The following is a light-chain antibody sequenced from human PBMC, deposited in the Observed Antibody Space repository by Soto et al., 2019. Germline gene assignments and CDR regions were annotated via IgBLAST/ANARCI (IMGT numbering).Light chain of an antibody. V-gene: IGLV7-43*01. CDR1: SGTVTSAYF. J-gene: IGLJ1*01. CDR2: STN. CDR3: LLYHGGPHPYV. Sequence: QAVVTQEPSLTVSPGGTVALACASSSGTVTSAYFPNWFQQKPGQAPKALIYSTNNKHSWTPARFSGSLLGGKAALTLSGVQPEDEAEYYCLLYHGGPHPYVFGTGTKVTVL.